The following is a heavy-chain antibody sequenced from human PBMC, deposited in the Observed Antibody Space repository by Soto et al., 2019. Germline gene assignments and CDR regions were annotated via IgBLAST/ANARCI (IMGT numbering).Heavy chain of an antibody. Sequence: ASVKVSSKASGYTFTSYDINWVRQATGQGLEWMGWMNPNSGNTGYAQKFQGRVTMTRNTSISTAYMELSSLRSEDTAVYYCAREYCSGGSCPGGFDYWGQGTLVTVSS. CDR2: MNPNSGNT. V-gene: IGHV1-8*01. J-gene: IGHJ4*02. CDR3: AREYCSGGSCPGGFDY. D-gene: IGHD2-15*01. CDR1: GYTFTSYD.